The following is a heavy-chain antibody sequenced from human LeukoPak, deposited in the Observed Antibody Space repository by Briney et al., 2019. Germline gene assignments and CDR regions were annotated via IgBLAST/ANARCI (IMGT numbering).Heavy chain of an antibody. Sequence: ASLKVSCKASGYTFTTYYIHWVRRAPGQGLEWMGWINSNSGVTESAQKFQGRVTMTRDTSTSTAYMELSRLRSDDTAAYYCTRDHCSSINCYEYNYYGMDVWGQGTTVTVS. CDR3: TRDHCSSINCYEYNYYGMDV. CDR2: INSNSGVT. D-gene: IGHD2-2*01. J-gene: IGHJ6*02. V-gene: IGHV1-2*02. CDR1: GYTFTTYY.